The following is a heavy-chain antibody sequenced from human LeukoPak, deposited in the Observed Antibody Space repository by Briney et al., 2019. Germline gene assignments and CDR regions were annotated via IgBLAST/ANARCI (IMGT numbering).Heavy chain of an antibody. CDR2: INPNSGGT. CDR1: GYTFTGYY. J-gene: IGHJ4*02. Sequence: ASVKVSCKASGYTFTGYYMHWVRQAPGQGLERMGRINPNSGGTNYAQKFQGRVTMTRDTSISTAYMELSRLRSDDTAVYYCARLGYCSSTSCPQGPEVDYWGQGTLVTVSS. CDR3: ARLGYCSSTSCPQGPEVDY. V-gene: IGHV1-2*06. D-gene: IGHD2-2*01.